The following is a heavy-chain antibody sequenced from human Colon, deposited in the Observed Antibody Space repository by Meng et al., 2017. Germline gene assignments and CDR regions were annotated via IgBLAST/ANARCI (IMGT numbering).Heavy chain of an antibody. D-gene: IGHD3-22*01. V-gene: IGHV1-8*01. CDR2: MNPNSGNT. Sequence: ASVKVSCKASGYTFTSYDINWVRQATGQGLEWMGWMNPNSGNTGYAQKFQGRVTMTRNTSISTAYMELSSLRSEDTAVYFCARGSKITMRRQVPYYFDFWGQGTLVTVSS. CDR1: GYTFTSYD. J-gene: IGHJ4*02. CDR3: ARGSKITMRRQVPYYFDF.